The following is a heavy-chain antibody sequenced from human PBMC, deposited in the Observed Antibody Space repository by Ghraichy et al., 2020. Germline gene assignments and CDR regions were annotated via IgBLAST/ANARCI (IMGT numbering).Heavy chain of an antibody. CDR2: IIPIFGTA. CDR1: GGTFSSYA. J-gene: IGHJ4*02. D-gene: IGHD5-12*01. CDR3: ARVGDSGYDKYYFDY. Sequence: SVKVSCKASGGTFSSYAISWVRQAPGQGLEWMGGIIPIFGTANYAQKFQGRVTITADKSTSTAYMELSSLRSEDTAVYYCARVGDSGYDKYYFDYWGQGTLVTVSS. V-gene: IGHV1-69*06.